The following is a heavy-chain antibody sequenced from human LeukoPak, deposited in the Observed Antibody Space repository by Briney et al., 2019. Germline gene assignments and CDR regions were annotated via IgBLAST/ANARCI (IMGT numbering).Heavy chain of an antibody. CDR3: AKDLVRARGVIGNHPYYYYMDV. J-gene: IGHJ6*03. D-gene: IGHD3-10*01. CDR2: IRYDGSNK. Sequence: SGGSLRLSCAASGFTFSSYGMHWVRQAPGKGLEWVAFIRYDGSNKYYADSVKGRFTISRDNSKNTLYLQMNSLRAEDTAVYYCAKDLVRARGVIGNHPYYYYMDVWGKGTTVTISS. V-gene: IGHV3-30*02. CDR1: GFTFSSYG.